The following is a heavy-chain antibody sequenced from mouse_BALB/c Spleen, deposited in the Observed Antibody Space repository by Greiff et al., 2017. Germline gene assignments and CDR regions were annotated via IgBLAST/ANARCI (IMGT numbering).Heavy chain of an antibody. J-gene: IGHJ3*01. Sequence: EVKLVESGAELVRSGASVKLSCTASGFNIKDYYMHWVKQRPEQGLEWIGWIDPENGDTEYAPKFQGKATMTADTSSNTAYLQLSSLTSEDTAVYYCNGPMGGFAYWGQGTLVTVSA. CDR3: NGPMGGFAY. D-gene: IGHD6-5*01. V-gene: IGHV14-4*02. CDR2: IDPENGDT. CDR1: GFNIKDYY.